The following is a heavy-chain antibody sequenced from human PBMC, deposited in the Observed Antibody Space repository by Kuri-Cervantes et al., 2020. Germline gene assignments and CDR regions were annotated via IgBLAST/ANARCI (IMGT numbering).Heavy chain of an antibody. D-gene: IGHD5-18*01. CDR3: ARAGQVDSYLTRFDY. J-gene: IGHJ4*02. V-gene: IGHV1-18*01. CDR1: GYTFTSYG. CDR2: ISAYNGNT. Sequence: ASVKVSCKASGYTFTSYGISWVRQAPGQGLEWMGWISAYNGNTNYAQKLQGRVTMTTDTSTSTAYMELRSLRSDDTAVYYCARAGQVDSYLTRFDYWGQGTLVTVSS.